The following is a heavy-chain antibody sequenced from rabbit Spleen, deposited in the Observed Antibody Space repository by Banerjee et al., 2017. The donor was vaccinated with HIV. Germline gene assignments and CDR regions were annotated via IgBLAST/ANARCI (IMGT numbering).Heavy chain of an antibody. D-gene: IGHD2-1*01. J-gene: IGHJ4*01. CDR3: ARDRAGDDWYFNL. CDR1: GFSFSYSHD. V-gene: IGHV1S45*01. CDR2: IYIGGGRT. Sequence: QEQLEESGGDLVKPEGSLTLTCTASGFSFSYSHDMCWVRQAPGKGLEWIACIYIGGGRTYYATWAKGRFTISKTSSTTVTLQMTSLTAADTATYFCARDRAGDDWYFNLWGPGTLVTVS.